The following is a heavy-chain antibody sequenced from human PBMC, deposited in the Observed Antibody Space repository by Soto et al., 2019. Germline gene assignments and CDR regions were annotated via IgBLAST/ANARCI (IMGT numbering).Heavy chain of an antibody. D-gene: IGHD5-12*01. J-gene: IGHJ6*03. Sequence: ASVKVSCKASGYTFTSYGISWVRQAPGQGLEWMVWISAYNGNTNYAQKLQGRVTMTTDTSTSTAYMELRSLRSDDTAVYYCARDVEDSGYDSGEYYYYYYMDVWGKGTTVTVSS. V-gene: IGHV1-18*01. CDR3: ARDVEDSGYDSGEYYYYYYMDV. CDR1: GYTFTSYG. CDR2: ISAYNGNT.